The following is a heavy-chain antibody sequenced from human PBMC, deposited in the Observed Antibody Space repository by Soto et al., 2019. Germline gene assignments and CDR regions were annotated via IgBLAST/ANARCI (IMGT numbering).Heavy chain of an antibody. Sequence: SETLSLTCTVSGGSISSGGYYWSWIRQHPGKGLEWIGYIYYSGSTYYNPSLKSRVTISVDTSKNQFSLKLSSVTAADTAVYYCARERIVVARYNYYYYGMDVWGQGTTVTVSS. CDR3: ARERIVVARYNYYYYGMDV. D-gene: IGHD2-15*01. V-gene: IGHV4-31*03. CDR1: GGSISSGGYY. J-gene: IGHJ6*02. CDR2: IYYSGST.